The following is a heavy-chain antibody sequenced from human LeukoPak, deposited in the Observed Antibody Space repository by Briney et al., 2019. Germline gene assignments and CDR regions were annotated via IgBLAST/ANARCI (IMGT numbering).Heavy chain of an antibody. J-gene: IGHJ1*01. CDR3: ARHLTGYDSSGSLPEYFQH. CDR1: GGSISSYY. CDR2: IYYSGST. D-gene: IGHD3-22*01. V-gene: IGHV4-59*08. Sequence: SETLSLTCTVSGGSISSYYWSWIRQPPGKGLEWIGYIYYSGSTNYNPSLKSRVTISVDTSKNQFSLKLSSVTAADTAVYYCARHLTGYDSSGSLPEYFQHWGQGTLVTVSS.